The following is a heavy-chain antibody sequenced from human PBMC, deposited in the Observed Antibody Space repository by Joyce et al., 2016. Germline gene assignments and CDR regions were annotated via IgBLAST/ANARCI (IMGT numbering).Heavy chain of an antibody. J-gene: IGHJ4*02. CDR2: IYYSGST. CDR1: GGSISSDGYY. V-gene: IGHV4-39*01. CDR3: VRQKGSGWSPAGN. Sequence: QLQLQESGPGLVKPSETLSLTCTVSGGSISSDGYYWGWIRQPPGKGLEWIGTIYYSGSTFYNPSLNSRVAISVDTSKNQFSLKLSSVTAADTALYYCVRQKGSGWSPAGNWGQGTLVTVSS. D-gene: IGHD6-13*01.